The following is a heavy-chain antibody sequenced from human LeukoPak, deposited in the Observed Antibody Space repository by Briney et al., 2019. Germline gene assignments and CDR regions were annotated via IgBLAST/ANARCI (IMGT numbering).Heavy chain of an antibody. CDR2: ISYDGSNK. CDR3: ARDPGVLRFLEWSDAFDI. CDR1: GFTFSSYA. J-gene: IGHJ3*02. D-gene: IGHD3-3*01. Sequence: GRSLRLSCAASGFTFSSYAMHWDRQAPGKGLEWVAVISYDGSNKYYADSVKGRFTTSRDNSKNTLYLQMNSLRAEDTAVYYCARDPGVLRFLEWSDAFDIWGQGTMVTVSS. V-gene: IGHV3-30-3*01.